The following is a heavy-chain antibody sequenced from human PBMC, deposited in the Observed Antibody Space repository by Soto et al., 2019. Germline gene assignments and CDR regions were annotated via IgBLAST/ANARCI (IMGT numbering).Heavy chain of an antibody. D-gene: IGHD1-1*01. CDR2: INPNSGGT. Sequence: ASVKVSCKASGYTFTGYYMHWVRQAPGQGLEWMGWINPNSGGTNYAQKFQGWVTMTRDTSTSTVYMELSSLRSEDTAVYYCARQLGNNYYYYGMDVWGQGTTVTVSS. J-gene: IGHJ6*02. CDR1: GYTFTGYY. V-gene: IGHV1-2*04. CDR3: ARQLGNNYYYYGMDV.